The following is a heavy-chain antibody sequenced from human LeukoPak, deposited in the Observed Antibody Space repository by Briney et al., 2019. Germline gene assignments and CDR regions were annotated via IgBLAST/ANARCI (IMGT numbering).Heavy chain of an antibody. CDR2: ISGSGGST. J-gene: IGHJ4*02. Sequence: GGSLRLSCAASGFIFSNYAMSWVRQAPGKGLEWVSVISGSGGSTYYADSAKGRFTISRDNSKNILYLQMSSLRAEDTAVYYCAVSGRHYSGYWGQGTLVPVSS. V-gene: IGHV3-23*01. D-gene: IGHD1-26*01. CDR1: GFIFSNYA. CDR3: AVSGRHYSGY.